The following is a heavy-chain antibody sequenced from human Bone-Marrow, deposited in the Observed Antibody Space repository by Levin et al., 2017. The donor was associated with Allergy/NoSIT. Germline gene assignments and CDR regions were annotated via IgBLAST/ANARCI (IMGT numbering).Heavy chain of an antibody. Sequence: GGSLRLSCAASGFAVSSNYMNWVRQAPGQGLAWVSVIYSGGTTHYADSVKGRFTISRDNLKNTVYLQMNSLRAEDRAVYYCAGGYSSSFYYFQHWGQGTPVTVSS. CDR2: IYSGGTT. V-gene: IGHV3-66*01. CDR3: AGGYSSSFYYFQH. CDR1: GFAVSSNY. D-gene: IGHD6-13*01. J-gene: IGHJ1*01.